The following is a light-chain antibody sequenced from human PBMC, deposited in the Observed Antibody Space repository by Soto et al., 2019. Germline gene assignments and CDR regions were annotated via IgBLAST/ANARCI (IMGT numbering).Light chain of an antibody. V-gene: IGLV1-44*01. CDR1: SSNIGSHT. J-gene: IGLJ2*01. CDR2: SNN. CDR3: AAWDDSLNGSVV. Sequence: QSVLTQPPSASGTPGQRVTISCSGSSSNIGSHTVNRYQQLPGTAPKLLIYSNNQRPSGVPDRFSGSKSGTSASLAISGLQSEDEADYYCAAWDDSLNGSVVFGGGTKLTVL.